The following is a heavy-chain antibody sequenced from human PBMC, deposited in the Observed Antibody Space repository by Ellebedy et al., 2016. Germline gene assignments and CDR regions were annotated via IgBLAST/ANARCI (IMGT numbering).Heavy chain of an antibody. Sequence: GESLKISXAASGFTFSSNVMHWVRQVPGKGLEWVANIKHDGSEKYYVDSVKGRFTVSRDNAKNSLYLQMNSLRAEDTAVYFCARDHGDRPLSYWGQGTLVTVSS. J-gene: IGHJ4*02. V-gene: IGHV3-7*01. CDR1: GFTFSSNV. CDR2: IKHDGSEK. D-gene: IGHD4-17*01. CDR3: ARDHGDRPLSY.